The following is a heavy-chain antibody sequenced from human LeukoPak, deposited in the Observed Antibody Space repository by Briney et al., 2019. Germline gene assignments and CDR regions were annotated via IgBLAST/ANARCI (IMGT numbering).Heavy chain of an antibody. CDR3: ARHTARNAFDI. Sequence: SETLSLTCTVSGGSISSSSYYWGWIRQPPGKGLEWIGSIYHSGSTYYNPSLKSRVTISVGTSKNQFSLKLSSVTAADTAVYYCARHTARNAFDIWGQGTMVTVSS. CDR1: GGSISSSSYY. V-gene: IGHV4-39*01. CDR2: IYHSGST. D-gene: IGHD6-25*01. J-gene: IGHJ3*02.